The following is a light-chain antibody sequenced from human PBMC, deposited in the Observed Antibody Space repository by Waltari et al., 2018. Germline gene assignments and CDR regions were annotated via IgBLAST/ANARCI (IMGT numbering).Light chain of an antibody. CDR3: TAYTASGTLV. CDR2: DVG. Sequence: QSALTQPASVSGSPGESITISCTGSDGDFGSNNFVSWYQHHPGTAPRVMVDDVGNRPSGVSHRFSGSKSGKTASLTVSGLQAEDEAHYYCTAYTASGTLVFGGGTKLTVL. J-gene: IGLJ2*01. CDR1: DGDFGSNNF. V-gene: IGLV2-14*03.